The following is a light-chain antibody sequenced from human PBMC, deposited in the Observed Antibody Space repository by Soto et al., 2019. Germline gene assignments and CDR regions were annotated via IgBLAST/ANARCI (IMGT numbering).Light chain of an antibody. J-gene: IGKJ4*01. CDR1: QSVRNNY. CDR2: DAS. V-gene: IGKV3-20*01. Sequence: ESVLTPCPVTLSLSPGERATLSCRASQSVRNNYLAWYQQKPGQAPKLLIYDASSRATGIPYRFSGGRSGTEFTLTISRLEPEDFAVYYCQQFSSYPRTFGGGTKVDIK. CDR3: QQFSSYPRT.